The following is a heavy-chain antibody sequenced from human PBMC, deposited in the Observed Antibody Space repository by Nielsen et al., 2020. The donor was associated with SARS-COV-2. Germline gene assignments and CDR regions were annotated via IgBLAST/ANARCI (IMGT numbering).Heavy chain of an antibody. Sequence: GGSLRLSCAASGFTFSSYGMHWVRQAPGKGLEWVAGISNDGRHKYYADSVKGRVTLTRDNPKNMLYVLMNSLRAEDTALYYCAKDWAEAGDYYMDVWGKGTTVTVSS. CDR3: AKDWAEAGDYYMDV. D-gene: IGHD6-13*01. V-gene: IGHV3-30*18. CDR2: ISNDGRHK. CDR1: GFTFSSYG. J-gene: IGHJ6*03.